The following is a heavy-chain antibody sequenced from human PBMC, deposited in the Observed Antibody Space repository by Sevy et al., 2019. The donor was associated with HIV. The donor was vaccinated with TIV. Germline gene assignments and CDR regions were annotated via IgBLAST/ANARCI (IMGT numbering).Heavy chain of an antibody. V-gene: IGHV4-39*02. J-gene: IGHJ6*02. CDR1: GGTIVSSGHY. Sequence: ETLSLTCSISGGTIVSSGHYWGWIRQTPGKGLGWIGSIYYNGHTFYTPSLKSRLTISIDTSKNQFSLTLSSVTVADTAVYFCAREAGGYDYDYGMDVWGQGTTVTVSS. CDR3: AREAGGYDYDYGMDV. CDR2: IYYNGHT. D-gene: IGHD5-12*01.